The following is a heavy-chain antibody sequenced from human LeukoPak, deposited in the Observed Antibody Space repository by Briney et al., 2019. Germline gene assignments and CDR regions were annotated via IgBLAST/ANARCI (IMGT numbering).Heavy chain of an antibody. Sequence: GGSLRLSCAASGFTFSNYWMTWVRQAPGKGLEWVANIKEDGSEKYYVDSVKGRFTISRDNAKNSLYLQMNSLRAEDTAVYYCARFAVHRRITVAGQFGLDYWGQGTLVSLSS. D-gene: IGHD6-19*01. CDR1: GFTFSNYW. CDR2: IKEDGSEK. J-gene: IGHJ4*02. CDR3: ARFAVHRRITVAGQFGLDY. V-gene: IGHV3-7*01.